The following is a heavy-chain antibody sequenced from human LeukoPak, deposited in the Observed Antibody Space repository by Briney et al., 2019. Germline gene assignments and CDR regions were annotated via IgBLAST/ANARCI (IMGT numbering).Heavy chain of an antibody. Sequence: PGGSLRLSCAASGFIFSSYWMTWVRQAPGKGLEWVANIKQDGSEKYYVDSVKGRFTISRDNAKNSLYLQMNSLRAEGTAVYYCARGGGLDIWGQGTMVTVSS. J-gene: IGHJ3*02. V-gene: IGHV3-7*05. CDR2: IKQDGSEK. CDR3: ARGGGLDI. CDR1: GFIFSSYW.